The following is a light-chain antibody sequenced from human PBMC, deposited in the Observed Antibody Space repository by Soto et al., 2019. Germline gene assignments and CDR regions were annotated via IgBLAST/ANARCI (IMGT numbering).Light chain of an antibody. V-gene: IGLV3-1*01. CDR2: QHS. CDR3: QAWDSSTDVV. J-gene: IGLJ2*01. CDR1: KLGDKY. Sequence: SYELTQPPSVSVSPGQTASITCSGDKLGDKYTCWYQQKPGQSPVLVIYQHSQRPSGIPERFSGSNSGNTATLTISGTQAMDEADYYCQAWDSSTDVVFGGGTKRTVL.